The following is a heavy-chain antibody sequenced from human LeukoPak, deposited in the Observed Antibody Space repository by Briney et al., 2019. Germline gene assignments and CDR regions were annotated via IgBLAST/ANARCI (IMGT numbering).Heavy chain of an antibody. J-gene: IGHJ4*02. V-gene: IGHV3-23*01. Sequence: GGSLRLSCAASGFTFATYGMSWVRQAPGKGLEWVSGISGSGDSTYYADSVKGRFTISRDNSKNTLYLQMNSLRAEDTAVYYCAKRGTGYFDYWGQGTLVTVSS. D-gene: IGHD3/OR15-3a*01. CDR1: GFTFATYG. CDR2: ISGSGDST. CDR3: AKRGTGYFDY.